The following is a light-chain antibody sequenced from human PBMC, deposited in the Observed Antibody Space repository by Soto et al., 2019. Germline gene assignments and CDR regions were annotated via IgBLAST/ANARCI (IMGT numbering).Light chain of an antibody. V-gene: IGKV3D-11*02. J-gene: IGKJ5*01. CDR2: DAS. CDR3: QQRSNWHTIT. CDR1: QSVSSQ. Sequence: EILMTQSPATLSVSPGEGATVSCRASQSVSSQLAWYQHKPGQAPRLLLYDASNRATGIPARFSGSGSGTDFTLTISSLETEDFAVYYCQQRSNWHTITFGHGTRLEIK.